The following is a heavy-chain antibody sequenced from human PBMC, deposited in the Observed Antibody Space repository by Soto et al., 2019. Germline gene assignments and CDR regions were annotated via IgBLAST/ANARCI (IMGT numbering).Heavy chain of an antibody. V-gene: IGHV1-69*13. CDR1: GGTLNNYA. CDR2: ILPVSAPP. CDR3: ATDSNYDVSNSF. D-gene: IGHD3-3*01. J-gene: IGHJ4*02. Sequence: ASVKVSCKASGGTLNNYAINWVRQAPGQGLEWMGGILPVSAPPDYAQKFQGRVSITADHSASTVYMELSRLKSDDTAVYFCATDSNYDVSNSFWGQGTLVTVSS.